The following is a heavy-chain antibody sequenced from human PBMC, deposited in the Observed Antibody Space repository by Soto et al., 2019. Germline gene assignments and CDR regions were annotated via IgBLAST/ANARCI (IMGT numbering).Heavy chain of an antibody. Sequence: PSETLSLTCTVSGGSISSYYWSWIRQPPGKGLEWIGYIYYSGSTNYNPSLKSRVTISVDTSKNQFSLKLSSVTAADTAVYYCARIVGYFDWLLQIYYYYGMDVWGQGTTVTVSS. J-gene: IGHJ6*02. CDR3: ARIVGYFDWLLQIYYYYGMDV. CDR1: GGSISSYY. CDR2: IYYSGST. D-gene: IGHD3-9*01. V-gene: IGHV4-59*01.